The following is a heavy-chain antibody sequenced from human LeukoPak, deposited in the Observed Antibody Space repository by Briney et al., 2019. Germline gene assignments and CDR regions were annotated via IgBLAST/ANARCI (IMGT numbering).Heavy chain of an antibody. D-gene: IGHD4-17*01. CDR1: GGSISSYY. J-gene: IGHJ4*02. V-gene: IGHV4-59*01. Sequence: SETLSLTCTVSGGSISSYYWSWIRQPPGKGLEWIGYIYYSGSTNYNPSLKSRVTISVDTSKNQFSLKLSSVTAADTAVYYCARARHDYGDYVFDYWGQGTLVTVSS. CDR2: IYYSGST. CDR3: ARARHDYGDYVFDY.